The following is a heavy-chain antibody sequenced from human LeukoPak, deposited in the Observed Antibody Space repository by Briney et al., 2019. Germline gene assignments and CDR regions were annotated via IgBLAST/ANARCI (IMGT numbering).Heavy chain of an antibody. J-gene: IGHJ3*02. CDR2: IYTSGST. CDR1: GGSISSYY. Sequence: SETLSLTCTVSGGSISSYYWSWIRQPAGKGLEWIGRIYTSGSTNYNPSLKSRVTMSVDTSKNQFSLKLSAVTAADTAVYYCARDRGTYYYDSSGYYDAFDIWGQGTMVTVSS. V-gene: IGHV4-4*07. CDR3: ARDRGTYYYDSSGYYDAFDI. D-gene: IGHD3-22*01.